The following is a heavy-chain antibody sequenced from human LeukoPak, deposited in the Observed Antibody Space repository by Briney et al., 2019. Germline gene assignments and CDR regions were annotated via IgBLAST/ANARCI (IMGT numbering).Heavy chain of an antibody. V-gene: IGHV3-23*01. Sequence: GGSLRLSCAASGFTFSSYGMSWVRQAPGKGLEWVSAISGSGGSTYYADSVKGRFTISRDNSKNTLYLQMNSLRAEDTAVYYCAKNSALDRYGDYPYYFDYWGQGTLVTVSS. CDR3: AKNSALDRYGDYPYYFDY. J-gene: IGHJ4*02. CDR2: ISGSGGST. CDR1: GFTFSSYG. D-gene: IGHD4-17*01.